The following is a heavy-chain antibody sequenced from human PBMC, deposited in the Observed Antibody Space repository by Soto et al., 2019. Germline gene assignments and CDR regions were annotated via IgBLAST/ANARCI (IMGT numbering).Heavy chain of an antibody. V-gene: IGHV4-31*03. CDR3: ARVRGYFDY. CDR2: IYYSGGT. J-gene: IGHJ4*02. CDR1: GGSISSGDYY. Sequence: SETLSLTCTVSGGSISSGDYYWSWIRQHPAKGLEWIGNIYYSGGTYYNPSLKSRVTISVDTSQNQFSLKLNSVTAADTAVYYCARVRGYFDYWGQGTLVTVSS.